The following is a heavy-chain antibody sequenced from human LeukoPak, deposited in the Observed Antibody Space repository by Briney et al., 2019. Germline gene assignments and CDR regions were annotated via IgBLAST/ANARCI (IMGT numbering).Heavy chain of an antibody. CDR2: IYYSGST. V-gene: IGHV4-31*03. Sequence: SQTLSLTCTVSGGSISSGGYYWSWIRQHPGKGLEWIGYIYYSGSTYYNPSLKSRVTISVDTSKNQFSLKLSSVTAADTAVYYCARVRMTTNWFDPWGQGTLVTVSS. J-gene: IGHJ5*02. CDR1: GGSISSGGYY. D-gene: IGHD1-14*01. CDR3: ARVRMTTNWFDP.